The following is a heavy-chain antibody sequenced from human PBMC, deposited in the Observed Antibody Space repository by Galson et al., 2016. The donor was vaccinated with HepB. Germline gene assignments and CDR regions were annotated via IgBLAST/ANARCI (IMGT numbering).Heavy chain of an antibody. CDR3: ARGGYDFWIGYYPLDAFDI. J-gene: IGHJ3*02. Sequence: SLRLSCAASGFTFSSYTMNWVRQAPGKGLEWVSSISRSSSYIYYADSVKGRFTISRDNSKNSLYLQMNSLRAEDTAVYYCARGGYDFWIGYYPLDAFDIWGQGTMVTVSS. V-gene: IGHV3-21*01. D-gene: IGHD3-3*01. CDR1: GFTFSSYT. CDR2: ISRSSSYI.